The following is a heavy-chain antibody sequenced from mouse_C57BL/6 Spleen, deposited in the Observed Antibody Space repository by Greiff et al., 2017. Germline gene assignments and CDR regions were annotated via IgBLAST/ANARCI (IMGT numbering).Heavy chain of an antibody. V-gene: IGHV1-15*01. J-gene: IGHJ3*01. CDR2: IDPETGGT. CDR3: VRGAWFAY. Sequence: VQLQESGAELVRPGASVTLSCKASGYTFTDYEMHWVKQTPVHGLEWIGAIDPETGGTAYNQKFKGKAILTADKSSSTAYMELRSLTSEDSAVYYSVRGAWFAYWGQGTLVTVSA. D-gene: IGHD3-3*01. CDR1: GYTFTDYE.